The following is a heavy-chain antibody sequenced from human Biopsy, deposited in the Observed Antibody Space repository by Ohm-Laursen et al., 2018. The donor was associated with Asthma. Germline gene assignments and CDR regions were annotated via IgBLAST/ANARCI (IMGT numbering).Heavy chain of an antibody. CDR1: GSTVTSYA. Sequence: GSSVKAACKASGSTVTSYAIKWVRQAPGQGLEWMGLIKTNTGTPTYAQRFTGRFAFSLDTSVNTAHLQISSQKAEDTAVYYCARLISYYHEMRAPFFDYWGQGTLVTASS. CDR3: ARLISYYHEMRAPFFDY. J-gene: IGHJ4*02. CDR2: IKTNTGTP. V-gene: IGHV7-4-1*02. D-gene: IGHD3-22*01.